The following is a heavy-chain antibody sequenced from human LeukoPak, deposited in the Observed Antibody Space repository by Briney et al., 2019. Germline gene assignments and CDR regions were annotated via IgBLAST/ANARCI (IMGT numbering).Heavy chain of an antibody. Sequence: ASVKVSCKASGYTFTSYYMHWVRQAPGQGLEWMGIINPSGGSTSYAQKFQGRVTMTRDMSTSTVYMELGSLRSEDTAVYYCARGESPTNFDYWGQGTLVTVSS. D-gene: IGHD1-26*01. CDR1: GYTFTSYY. J-gene: IGHJ4*02. CDR3: ARGESPTNFDY. CDR2: INPSGGST. V-gene: IGHV1-46*01.